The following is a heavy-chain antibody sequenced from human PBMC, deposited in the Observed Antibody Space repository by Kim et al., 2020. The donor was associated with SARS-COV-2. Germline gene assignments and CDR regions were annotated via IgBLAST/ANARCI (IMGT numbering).Heavy chain of an antibody. J-gene: IGHJ4*02. CDR1: GFTVSSNY. Sequence: GGSLRLSCAASGFTVSSNYMSWVRQAPGKGLEWVSVIYSGGSTYYADSVKGRFTISRDNSKNTLYLQMNSLRAEDTAVYYCARGWFGETLDYWGQGTLVTVSS. V-gene: IGHV3-53*01. D-gene: IGHD3-10*01. CDR2: IYSGGST. CDR3: ARGWFGETLDY.